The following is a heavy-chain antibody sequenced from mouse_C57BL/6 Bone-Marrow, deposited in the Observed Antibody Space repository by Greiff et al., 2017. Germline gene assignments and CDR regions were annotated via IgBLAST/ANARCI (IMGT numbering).Heavy chain of an antibody. CDR1: GYTFTSYW. CDR3: ARWGYRNLYYFDY. CDR2: IYPSDSET. J-gene: IGHJ2*01. Sequence: VQLQQPGAELVRPGSSVKLSCKASGYTFTSYWMDWVKQRPGQGLEWIGNIYPSDSETHYNQKFKDKATLTVDKSSSTAYMQLRSLTSEDSAVYYCARWGYRNLYYFDYWGQGATLTVSS. D-gene: IGHD2-1*01. V-gene: IGHV1-61*01.